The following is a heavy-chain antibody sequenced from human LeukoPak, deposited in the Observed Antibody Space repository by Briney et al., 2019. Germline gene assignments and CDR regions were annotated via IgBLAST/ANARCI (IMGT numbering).Heavy chain of an antibody. CDR1: GGSNSSFY. Sequence: SETLSLTCTASGGSNSSFYWIWIRLPPAKGLEWIGYSGIINYNPSLKSRVTISVDTSKNQFSLKLSCVTAADTAVYYCARQGGRDGYNRRWGQGTLVTVSS. CDR3: ARQGGRDGYNRR. V-gene: IGHV4-59*08. D-gene: IGHD5-24*01. CDR2: SGII. J-gene: IGHJ4*02.